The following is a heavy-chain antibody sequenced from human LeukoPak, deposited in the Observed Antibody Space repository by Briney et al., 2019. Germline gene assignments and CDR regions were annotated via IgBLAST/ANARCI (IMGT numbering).Heavy chain of an antibody. J-gene: IGHJ4*02. D-gene: IGHD3-10*01. CDR2: IYYSGST. CDR1: GGSISSSSYY. Sequence: SETLSLTCTVSGGSISSSSYYWGWIRQPPGKGLEWIGSIYYSGSTYYNPSLKSRVTISVDTSENQFSLKLSSVTAADTAVYYCARHITMVRGVIPDYWGQGTLVTVSS. V-gene: IGHV4-39*01. CDR3: ARHITMVRGVIPDY.